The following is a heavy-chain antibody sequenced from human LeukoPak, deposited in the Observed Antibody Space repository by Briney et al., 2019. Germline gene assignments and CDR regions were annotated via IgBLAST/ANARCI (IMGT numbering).Heavy chain of an antibody. CDR1: GYTFTVYY. D-gene: IGHD6-13*01. CDR2: INPNSGGT. V-gene: IGHV1-2*02. J-gene: IGHJ6*03. CDR3: ARGAAGESYYYYMDV. Sequence: ASVTVSCKASGYTFTVYYMHWVRQAPGQGLEWMGWINPNSGGTNYAQKFQGRVTMTRDTSISTAYMELSRLRSDDTAVYYCARGAAGESYYYYMDVWGKGTTVTVSS.